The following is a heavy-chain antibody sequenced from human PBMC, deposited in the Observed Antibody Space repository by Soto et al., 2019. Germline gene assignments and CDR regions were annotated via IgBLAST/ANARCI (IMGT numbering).Heavy chain of an antibody. D-gene: IGHD1-1*01. V-gene: IGHV3-15*01. CDR3: TTRGYNWNDNFDY. CDR2: IKSKTDGGTT. CDR1: GFTFSNAW. Sequence: GGSLRISCAASGFTFSNAWMGWVRQAPGKGLEWVGRIKSKTDGGTTDYAAPVKGRFTISRDDSKNTRYLQMNSLKTEDTAVYYCTTRGYNWNDNFDYWGQGTMVTVSS. J-gene: IGHJ4*02.